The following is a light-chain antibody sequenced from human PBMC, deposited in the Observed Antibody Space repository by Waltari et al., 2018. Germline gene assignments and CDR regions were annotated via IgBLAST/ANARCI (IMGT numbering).Light chain of an antibody. V-gene: IGKV3-11*01. CDR3: QQRSNWPLT. J-gene: IGKJ4*01. CDR1: QSVSSY. CDR2: DAS. Sequence: EIVLTQSPATLSLSPGERAPLSCRASQSVSSYLAWYQQKPGQAPRLLIYDASNQATGIPAGFSGSGSGTDFTLTISSLEPEDFAVYYCQQRSNWPLTFGGGTKVEIK.